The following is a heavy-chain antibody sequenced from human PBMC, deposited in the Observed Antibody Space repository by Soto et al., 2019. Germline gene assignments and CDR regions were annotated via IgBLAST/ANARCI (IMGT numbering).Heavy chain of an antibody. Sequence: PGGSLRLSCAVSGFTFSDYYMGWLRQAPGKGLEWVSYISSSDGTTYYADSVKGRFTISRDNARNSLYLQMNSLRAEDTAVYYCARVGTYYYGMDVWGQGTTVTVSS. CDR3: ARVGTYYYGMDV. CDR1: GFTFSDYY. J-gene: IGHJ6*02. CDR2: ISSSDGTT. V-gene: IGHV3-11*01. D-gene: IGHD1-26*01.